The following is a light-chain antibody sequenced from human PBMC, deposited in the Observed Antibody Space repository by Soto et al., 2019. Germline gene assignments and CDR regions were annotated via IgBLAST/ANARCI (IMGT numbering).Light chain of an antibody. CDR3: QQRTNWIFT. CDR1: QSVSNY. Sequence: EVVLTQSPATLSLSPGERATLSCRASQSVSNYLAWYQQKPGQAPRLLIYDASNRATGIPVRFSGSGSVTDFTLTISSLEPEDFAVYYCQQRTNWIFTFGPGTRVDIK. V-gene: IGKV3-11*01. J-gene: IGKJ3*01. CDR2: DAS.